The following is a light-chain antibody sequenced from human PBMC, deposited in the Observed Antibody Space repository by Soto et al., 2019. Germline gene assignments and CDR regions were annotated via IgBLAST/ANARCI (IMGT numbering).Light chain of an antibody. CDR1: SSDVGGYNY. CDR2: DVS. Sequence: QSVLTQPASVSGSPGQSITISCTGTSSDVGGYNYVSWYQQHPGKAPKLMIYDVSNRPSGVSNRFSGSKSGNTASLTISGFQAEDAADYYCSSYTSSNALVVFGGGTKLTVL. V-gene: IGLV2-14*01. CDR3: SSYTSSNALVV. J-gene: IGLJ2*01.